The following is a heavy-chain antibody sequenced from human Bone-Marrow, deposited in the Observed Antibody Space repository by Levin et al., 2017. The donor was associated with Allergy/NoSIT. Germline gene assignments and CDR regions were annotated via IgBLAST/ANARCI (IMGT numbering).Heavy chain of an antibody. J-gene: IGHJ3*02. CDR3: AKDLPGATSLRVDAFDI. CDR1: GFTFSSYA. V-gene: IGHV3-23*01. CDR2: ISGSGGST. D-gene: IGHD1-26*01. Sequence: GESLKISCAASGFTFSSYAMSWVRQAPGKGLEWVSAISGSGGSTYYADSVKGRFTISRDNSKNTLYLQMNSLRAEDTAVYYCAKDLPGATSLRVDAFDIWGQGTMVTVSS.